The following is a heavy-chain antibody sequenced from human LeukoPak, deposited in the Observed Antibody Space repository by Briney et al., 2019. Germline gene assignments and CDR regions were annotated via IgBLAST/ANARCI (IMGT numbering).Heavy chain of an antibody. D-gene: IGHD7-27*01. J-gene: IGHJ2*01. CDR3: AREAWGSQADWYFDL. Sequence: SQTLSLTCTVSGGSISSGDYYWSWIRQPPGKGLEWIGYIYYSGSTYYNPSLKSRVTISVDTSKNQFSLQLNSVTPEDTAVYYCAREAWGSQADWYFDLWGRGTLVTVSS. V-gene: IGHV4-30-4*08. CDR1: GGSISSGDYY. CDR2: IYYSGST.